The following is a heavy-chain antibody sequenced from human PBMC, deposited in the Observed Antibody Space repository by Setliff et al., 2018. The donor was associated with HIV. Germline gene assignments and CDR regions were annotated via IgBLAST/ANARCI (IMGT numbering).Heavy chain of an antibody. CDR3: AKVGPVGAFDI. Sequence: SETRSLTCTVSGASISTYYWNWIRQPAGKGLEWIGRFQISGSTNYNPSLKSRVTMSVDTSKNQFSLKLNSMTAADTAVYYCAKVGPVGAFDIWGQGTMVTVSS. CDR1: GASISTYY. J-gene: IGHJ3*02. D-gene: IGHD1-26*01. V-gene: IGHV4-4*07. CDR2: FQISGST.